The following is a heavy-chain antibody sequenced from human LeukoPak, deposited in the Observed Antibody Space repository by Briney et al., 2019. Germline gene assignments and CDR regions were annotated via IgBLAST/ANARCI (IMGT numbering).Heavy chain of an antibody. V-gene: IGHV1-18*01. CDR3: VRVSGQNCGGDCFFDY. CDR2: ISAYNGNT. Sequence: ASVKVSCKASGYTFTSYGISWVRQAPGQGLEWMGWISAYNGNTNYAQKLQGRVTMTTDTSTSTAYMELSRLRSDDTAVYYCVRVSGQNCGGDCFFDYWGQGTLVTVSS. CDR1: GYTFTSYG. D-gene: IGHD2-21*02. J-gene: IGHJ4*02.